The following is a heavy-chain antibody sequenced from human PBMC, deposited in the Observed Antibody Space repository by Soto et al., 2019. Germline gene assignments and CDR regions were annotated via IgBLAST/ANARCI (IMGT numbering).Heavy chain of an antibody. CDR3: ARDCGRFLECYGMDV. V-gene: IGHV4-59*01. Sequence: LSLTCTVSGGSISSYYWSWIRQPPGKGLEWIGYIYYSGSTNYNPSLKSRVTISVDTSKNQFSLKLSSVTAADTAVYYCARDCGRFLECYGMDVWGQGTTVTV. CDR2: IYYSGST. CDR1: GGSISSYY. D-gene: IGHD3-3*01. J-gene: IGHJ6*02.